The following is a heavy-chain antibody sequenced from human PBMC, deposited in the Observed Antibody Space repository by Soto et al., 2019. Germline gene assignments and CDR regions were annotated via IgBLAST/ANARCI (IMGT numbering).Heavy chain of an antibody. Sequence: GGSLRLSCAASGFTFSDYYMSWIRQAPGKGLEWVSYISSSGSTIYYADSVKGRFTISRDNAKNSLYLQMNSLRAEDTAVYYCARDQGIAARPSVVDYWGQRTLVTVSS. CDR3: ARDQGIAARPSVVDY. J-gene: IGHJ4*02. V-gene: IGHV3-11*01. D-gene: IGHD6-6*01. CDR1: GFTFSDYY. CDR2: ISSSGSTI.